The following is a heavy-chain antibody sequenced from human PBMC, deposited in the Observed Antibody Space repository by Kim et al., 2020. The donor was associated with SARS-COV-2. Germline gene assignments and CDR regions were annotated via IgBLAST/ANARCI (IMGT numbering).Heavy chain of an antibody. D-gene: IGHD3-10*01. CDR2: IKEDGSKK. CDR3: ARSPYGTEYNWFGP. Sequence: GGSLRLSCAASGFSFGDSWMSWVRQVPDKGLEWVATIKEDGSKKNYVGSVKGRLTISRDNAKNLLYLQMSSVTAEDTAVYYCARSPYGTEYNWFGPWGQGTLVTVSS. V-gene: IGHV3-7*01. J-gene: IGHJ5*02. CDR1: GFSFGDSW.